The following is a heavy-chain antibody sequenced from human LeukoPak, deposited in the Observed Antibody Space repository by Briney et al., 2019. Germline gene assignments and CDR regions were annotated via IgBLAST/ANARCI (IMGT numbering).Heavy chain of an antibody. CDR1: GFTFSSYS. Sequence: PGGSLRLSCAASGFTFSSYSMNWVRQAPGKGLEWVSSISSSSSYIYYADSVKGRFTISRDNAKNSLYLQMNSLRAEDTAVYYCARCAPQLANDYGMDVWGQGTTVTVSS. V-gene: IGHV3-21*01. CDR3: ARCAPQLANDYGMDV. CDR2: ISSSSSYI. J-gene: IGHJ6*02. D-gene: IGHD6-13*01.